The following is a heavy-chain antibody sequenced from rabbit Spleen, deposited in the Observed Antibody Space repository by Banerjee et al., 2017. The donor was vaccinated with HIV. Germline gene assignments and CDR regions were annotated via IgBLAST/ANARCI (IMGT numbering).Heavy chain of an antibody. D-gene: IGHD1-1*01. J-gene: IGHJ3*01. CDR2: IYAGSGGFT. CDR1: GLSLSSRYY. CDR3: ARDLTDVIGWNFGW. Sequence: QSLEESGGDLVKPGASLTLTCTASGLSLSSRYYMCWVRQAPGKGLEWIGCIYAGSGGFTYYASWAKGRFTCSKTSSTTVTLQMTTLTAADTATYFCARDLTDVIGWNFGWWGQGTLVTVS. V-gene: IGHV1S40*01.